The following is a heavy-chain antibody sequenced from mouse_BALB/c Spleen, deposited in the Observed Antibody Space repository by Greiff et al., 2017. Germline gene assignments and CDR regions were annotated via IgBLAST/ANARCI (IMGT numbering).Heavy chain of an antibody. CDR3: ARRRGEDFDV. CDR1: GFTFSSYT. D-gene: IGHD2-13*01. CDR2: ISNGGGST. J-gene: IGHJ1*01. V-gene: IGHV5-12-2*01. Sequence: EVKVEESGGGLVQPGGSLKLSCAASGFTFSSYTMSWVRQTPEKRLEWVAYISNGGGSTYYPDTVKGRFTISRDNAKNTLYLQMSSLKSEDTAMYYCARRRGEDFDVWGAGTTVTVSS.